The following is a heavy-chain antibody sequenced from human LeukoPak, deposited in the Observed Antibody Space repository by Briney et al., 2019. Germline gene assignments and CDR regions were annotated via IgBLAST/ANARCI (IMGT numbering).Heavy chain of an antibody. CDR3: ARDRGLYCSGASCYYYYMDV. J-gene: IGHJ6*03. V-gene: IGHV4-4*07. Sequence: SETLSLTCTVSGGSISSYYWSWIRQPAGKGLEWIGRIYTSGSTNYNPSLKSRVTMSVDTSKNQFSLKLSSVTAADTAVYYCARDRGLYCSGASCYYYYMDVWGKGTTVTVSS. D-gene: IGHD2-15*01. CDR2: IYTSGST. CDR1: GGSISSYY.